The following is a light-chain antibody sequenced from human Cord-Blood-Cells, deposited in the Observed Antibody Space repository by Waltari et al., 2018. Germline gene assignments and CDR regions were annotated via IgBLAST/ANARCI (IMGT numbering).Light chain of an antibody. CDR3: QQLNSYPMYT. CDR1: QGISSY. Sequence: IQLTQSPSSLSASVGDRVNITCRASQGISSYLAWYQQKPGKATNLLIYAASTLQSGVPSRFSGSGSGTDFTLTISSLQPEDFATYYCQQLNSYPMYTFGQGTKLEIK. V-gene: IGKV1-9*01. J-gene: IGKJ2*01. CDR2: AAS.